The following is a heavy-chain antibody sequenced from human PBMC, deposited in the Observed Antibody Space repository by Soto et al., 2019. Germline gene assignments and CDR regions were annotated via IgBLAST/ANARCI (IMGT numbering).Heavy chain of an antibody. CDR2: ISAYNGNT. J-gene: IGHJ6*02. Sequence: ASVKVSCKASGYTFTSYGISWVRQAPGQALEWMGWISAYNGNTNYAQKLQGRVTMTTDTSTSTAYMELRSLRSDDTAVYYCARRGYSGYDWERYYYYGMDVWGQGTTVTV. CDR1: GYTFTSYG. CDR3: ARRGYSGYDWERYYYYGMDV. V-gene: IGHV1-18*01. D-gene: IGHD5-12*01.